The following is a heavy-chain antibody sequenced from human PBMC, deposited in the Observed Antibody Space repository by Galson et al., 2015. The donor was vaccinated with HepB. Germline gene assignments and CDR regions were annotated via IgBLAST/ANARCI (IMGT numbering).Heavy chain of an antibody. CDR1: GYTFTSYA. V-gene: IGHV1-3*01. Sequence: SVKVSCKASGYTFTSYAMHWVRQAPGQRLEWMGWINAGNGNTKYSQKFQGRVTITRDTSASTAYMELSSLRSEDTAVYYCARGTKGKQWLAYYYYGMDVWGQGTTVTVSS. CDR2: INAGNGNT. CDR3: ARGTKGKQWLAYYYYGMDV. J-gene: IGHJ6*02. D-gene: IGHD6-19*01.